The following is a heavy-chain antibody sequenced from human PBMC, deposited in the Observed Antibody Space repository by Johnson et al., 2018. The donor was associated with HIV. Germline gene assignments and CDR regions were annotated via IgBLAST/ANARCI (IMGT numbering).Heavy chain of an antibody. Sequence: EVQLVESGGGVVRPGGSLRLSCAASGFTVSSNYMSWVRQAPGKGLEWVSYISSSGSNIYYADFVKGRFTITRDNAKNPLQLQMNSLSAEDTAVYYCARAMGAVDECDAFDIWGQGTMVTVSS. CDR3: ARAMGAVDECDAFDI. D-gene: IGHD3-16*01. CDR1: GFTVSSNY. V-gene: IGHV3-48*04. J-gene: IGHJ3*02. CDR2: ISSSGSNI.